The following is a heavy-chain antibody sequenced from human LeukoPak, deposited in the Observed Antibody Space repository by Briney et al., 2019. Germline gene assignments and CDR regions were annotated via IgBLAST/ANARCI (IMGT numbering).Heavy chain of an antibody. CDR3: AKTTTGYSSGRYPGWPVDY. D-gene: IGHD6-19*01. CDR2: ISGSGGGT. V-gene: IGHV3-23*01. CDR1: GFTFSSYA. Sequence: GGSLRLSCAASGFTFSSYAVSWVRQAPGKGLEWVSAISGSGGGTYYAHSVKGRFTISRDNSKNTVYLQMNSLSTEDTAVYYCAKTTTGYSSGRYPGWPVDYWGQGTLVTVSS. J-gene: IGHJ4*02.